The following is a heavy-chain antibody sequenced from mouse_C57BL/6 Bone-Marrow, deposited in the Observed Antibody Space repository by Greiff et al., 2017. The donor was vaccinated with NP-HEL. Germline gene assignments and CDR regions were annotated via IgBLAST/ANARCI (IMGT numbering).Heavy chain of an antibody. V-gene: IGHV1-18*01. CDR2: INPNNGGT. J-gene: IGHJ2*01. Sequence: EVQLQQSGPELVKPGASVKIPCKASGYTFTDSNMAWVKQSHGKSLEWIGDINPNNGGTIYTQKFKGKATLPVDKSSSTASLALRSLTSEPTAIFYCARDDGLDYWGQGTTLTVSS. D-gene: IGHD1-1*01. CDR1: GYTFTDSN. CDR3: ARDDGLDY.